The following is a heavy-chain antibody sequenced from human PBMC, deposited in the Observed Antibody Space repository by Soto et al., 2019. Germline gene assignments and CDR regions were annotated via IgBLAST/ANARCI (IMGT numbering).Heavy chain of an antibody. J-gene: IGHJ5*02. CDR3: ARHESGRYFEWLFGWFDP. CDR1: GGSISSYY. CDR2: IYYSGST. Sequence: SETLSLTCTVSGGSISSYYWSWIRQPPGKGLEWIGYIYYSGSTNYNPSLKSRVTISVDTSKNQFSLKLSSVTAADTAVYYCARHESGRYFEWLFGWFDPWGQGTLVTVSS. V-gene: IGHV4-59*08. D-gene: IGHD3-9*01.